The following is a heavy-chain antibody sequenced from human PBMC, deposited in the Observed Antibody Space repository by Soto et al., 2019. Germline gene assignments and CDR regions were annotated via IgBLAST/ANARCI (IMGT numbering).Heavy chain of an antibody. CDR1: GFTFSSYS. CDR2: ISSSSSYI. J-gene: IGHJ5*02. Sequence: PGGSLRLSCAASGFTFSSYSMNWVRQAPGKGLEWVSSISSSSSYIYYADSVKGRFTISRDNAKNSLYLQMNGLRAEDTAVYYCARVLTRYYDSSGYYSSWGQGTLVTVSS. CDR3: ARVLTRYYDSSGYYSS. V-gene: IGHV3-21*01. D-gene: IGHD3-22*01.